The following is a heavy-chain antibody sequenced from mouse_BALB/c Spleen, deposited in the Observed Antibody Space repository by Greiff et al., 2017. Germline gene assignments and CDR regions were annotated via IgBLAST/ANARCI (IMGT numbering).Heavy chain of an antibody. Sequence: EVQLQESGPGLVKPSPSLSLTCSVTGYSITSGYYWYWIRQFPGNKLEWMGYISYDGSNNYNPSLKNRIAITRDTSKNQFFLKLNSVTTEDTATYYCARDREKNQYYFDYWGQGTTLTVSS. CDR1: GYSITSGYY. CDR2: ISYDGSN. CDR3: ARDREKNQYYFDY. J-gene: IGHJ2*01. D-gene: IGHD3-3*01. V-gene: IGHV3-6*02.